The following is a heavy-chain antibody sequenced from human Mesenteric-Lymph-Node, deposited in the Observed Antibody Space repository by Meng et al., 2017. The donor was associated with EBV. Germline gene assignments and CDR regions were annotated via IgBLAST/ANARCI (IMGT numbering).Heavy chain of an antibody. Sequence: EVQLVESGAGLVKPGGSLRLSCAASGFTFSSYSMNWVRQAPGKGLEWVSSISSSSSYIYYADSVKGRFTISRDNAKNSLYLQMNSLRAEDTAVYYCARDWRLAVAGTRWFDPWGQGTLVTVS. CDR1: GFTFSSYS. V-gene: IGHV3-21*01. CDR2: ISSSSSYI. D-gene: IGHD6-19*01. J-gene: IGHJ5*02. CDR3: ARDWRLAVAGTRWFDP.